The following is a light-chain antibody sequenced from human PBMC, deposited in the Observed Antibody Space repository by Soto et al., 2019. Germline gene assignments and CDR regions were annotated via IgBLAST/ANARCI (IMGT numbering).Light chain of an antibody. Sequence: EILMTQSPATLSESPGERATLCCGASQTVNTKLAWYQQKPGQTPRLLISGASTRATDFPARFSGDGAGTEFTLTISSLQSEDFAVYYCQQYSDWPWTFGQGTKV. CDR3: QQYSDWPWT. CDR1: QTVNTK. V-gene: IGKV3D-15*01. CDR2: GAS. J-gene: IGKJ1*01.